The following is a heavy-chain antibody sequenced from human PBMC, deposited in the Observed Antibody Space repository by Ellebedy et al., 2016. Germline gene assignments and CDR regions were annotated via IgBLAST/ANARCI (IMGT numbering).Heavy chain of an antibody. Sequence: GGSLRLSCAASGFTVSSNYMSWVRQAPGKGLEWVSVIYSGGSTYYADSVKGRFTISRDNSKNTLYLQMNSLRAEDTAVYYCAREDSGSYFFDIWGQGTMVTVSS. V-gene: IGHV3-53*01. D-gene: IGHD1-26*01. J-gene: IGHJ3*02. CDR3: AREDSGSYFFDI. CDR2: IYSGGST. CDR1: GFTVSSNY.